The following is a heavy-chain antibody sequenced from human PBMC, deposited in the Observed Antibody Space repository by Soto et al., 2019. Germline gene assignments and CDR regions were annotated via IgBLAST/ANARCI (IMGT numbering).Heavy chain of an antibody. Sequence: QLQLQESGPGLVKPSETLSLTCTVSGGSIRSSSYYWGWIRQPPGKGLEWIGNIYYSGSTYYNPSFKSRVTISVDTSKNQFSLKLSSVTAADTAVYYCARRQSSPWFDPWGQGTLVTVSS. CDR3: ARRQSSPWFDP. CDR1: GGSIRSSSYY. V-gene: IGHV4-39*01. CDR2: IYYSGST. J-gene: IGHJ5*02. D-gene: IGHD2-15*01.